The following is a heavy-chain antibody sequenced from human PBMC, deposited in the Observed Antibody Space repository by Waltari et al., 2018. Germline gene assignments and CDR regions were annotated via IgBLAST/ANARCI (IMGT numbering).Heavy chain of an antibody. CDR3: ARDYREDDYVWGDYYYYMDV. Sequence: EVQLVESGGVVVQPGGSLRLSCAASGFTFDDYTMHWVRQAPGKGLEWVSLISWDGGSTYYADSVKGRFTISRDNSKNALYLQMNSLRTEDTALYYCARDYREDDYVWGDYYYYMDVWGKGTTVTVSS. CDR1: GFTFDDYT. D-gene: IGHD3-16*01. V-gene: IGHV3-43*01. J-gene: IGHJ6*03. CDR2: ISWDGGST.